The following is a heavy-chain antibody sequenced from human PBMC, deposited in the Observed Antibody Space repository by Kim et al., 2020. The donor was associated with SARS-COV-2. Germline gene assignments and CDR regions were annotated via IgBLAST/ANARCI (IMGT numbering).Heavy chain of an antibody. J-gene: IGHJ4*02. CDR3: AVTGVSGTNGY. CDR2: T. Sequence: TNYADSVKGRYTISRDNAKNSLFLQMNSLRAEDTAVYYCAVTGVSGTNGYWGQGTLVTVSS. D-gene: IGHD6-19*01. V-gene: IGHV3-74*01.